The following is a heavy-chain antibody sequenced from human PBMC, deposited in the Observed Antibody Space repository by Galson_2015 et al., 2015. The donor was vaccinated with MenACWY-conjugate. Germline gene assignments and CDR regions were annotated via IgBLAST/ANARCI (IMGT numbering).Heavy chain of an antibody. CDR2: ISPYDSNI. Sequence: QSGAEVKKPGESLKISRKGSGYSFTNYWIGWVRQMPGKGLEWMGLISPYDSNIRYSPPFQGQVTISADKSISTAYLQWSSLKASDTAMYYCARHPPGGRGMDVWGQGTTVTVSS. V-gene: IGHV5-51*01. CDR3: ARHPPGGRGMDV. J-gene: IGHJ6*02. CDR1: GYSFTNYW. D-gene: IGHD1-26*01.